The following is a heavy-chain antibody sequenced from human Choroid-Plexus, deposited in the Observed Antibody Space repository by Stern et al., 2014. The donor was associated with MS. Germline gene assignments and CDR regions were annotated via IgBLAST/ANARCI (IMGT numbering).Heavy chain of an antibody. J-gene: IGHJ5*02. Sequence: QEQLVQSGGGVVQPGRPLRLSCVASGFTFGSSAMHWVRQAPGKGLAGAEGVSYDGSNKYYADSVKGRFTISRDNSQNTLYMQMSSLRPEDTAVYYCAKDRQYLTYFFDHWGQGSLVTVSS. D-gene: IGHD2/OR15-2a*01. V-gene: IGHV3-30*18. CDR1: GFTFGSSA. CDR2: VSYDGSNK. CDR3: AKDRQYLTYFFDH.